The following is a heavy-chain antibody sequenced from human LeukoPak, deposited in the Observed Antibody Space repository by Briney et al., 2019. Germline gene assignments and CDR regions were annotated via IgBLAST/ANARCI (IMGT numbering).Heavy chain of an antibody. D-gene: IGHD3-9*01. Sequence: GGSLRLSCAASGFTLSSYAMSWVRQAPGKGPEWVSAISGSGGSTYYADSVKGRFTISRDNSKNTLYLQMNSLRAEDTAVYYCAKVRYFDWFVFDYWGQGTLVTVSS. CDR3: AKVRYFDWFVFDY. V-gene: IGHV3-23*01. CDR2: ISGSGGST. CDR1: GFTLSSYA. J-gene: IGHJ4*02.